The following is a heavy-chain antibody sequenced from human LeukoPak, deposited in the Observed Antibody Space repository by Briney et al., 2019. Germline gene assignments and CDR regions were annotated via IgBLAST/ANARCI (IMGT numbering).Heavy chain of an antibody. V-gene: IGHV3-23*01. J-gene: IGHJ4*02. Sequence: GGSLRLSCAASGFTFNTYAMSWVRQAPGKGLEWVSSMSGSGSSTYYADSVKGRFTISRDNSKNTLYLQMNSLRAEDTAVYYCAKRYCSGGSCYSDRTFDYWGQGTLVTVSS. CDR3: AKRYCSGGSCYSDRTFDY. CDR1: GFTFNTYA. D-gene: IGHD2-15*01. CDR2: MSGSGSST.